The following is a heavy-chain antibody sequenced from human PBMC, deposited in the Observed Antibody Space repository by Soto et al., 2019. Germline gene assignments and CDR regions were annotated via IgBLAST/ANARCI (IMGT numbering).Heavy chain of an antibody. D-gene: IGHD6-19*01. V-gene: IGHV2-26*01. J-gene: IGHJ5*02. Sequence: QVTLKESGPVLVNHTETLTLRCTVSGLSISDSEMGVSWIRQPPGKALEWLAHIDSSGEKSYRTFLKSRLTISKDTSKSQIVLIMTNMDPADTGTYYCARRHLAVAVSPWFDPWGQGILVTVSS. CDR3: ARRHLAVAVSPWFDP. CDR2: IDSSGEK. CDR1: GLSISDSEMG.